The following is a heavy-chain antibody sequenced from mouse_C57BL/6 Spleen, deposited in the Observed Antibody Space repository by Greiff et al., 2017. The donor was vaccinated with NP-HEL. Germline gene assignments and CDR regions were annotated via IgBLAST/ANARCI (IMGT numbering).Heavy chain of an antibody. CDR1: GFTFSSYA. D-gene: IGHD2-4*01. CDR2: ISDGGGYT. Sequence: EVKLMESGGGLVKPGGSLKLSCAASGFTFSSYAMSWVRQTPEKRLEWVATISDGGGYTYYPDNLKGRFTISRDNATNNLYLQMSHLKAEETAKYYCARDRLRPPLDYWGQGTTLTVSS. CDR3: ARDRLRPPLDY. J-gene: IGHJ2*01. V-gene: IGHV5-4*01.